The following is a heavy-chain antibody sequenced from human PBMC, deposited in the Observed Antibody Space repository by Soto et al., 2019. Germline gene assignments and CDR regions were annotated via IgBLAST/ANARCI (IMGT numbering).Heavy chain of an antibody. CDR3: ARKSGAAAAGTGYYYGMDV. D-gene: IGHD6-13*01. Sequence: SETLSLTCAVSGGSISSSNWWSWVRQPPGKGLEWIGEIYHSGSTNYNPSLKSRVTISVDKSKNQFSLKLSSVTAADTAVYYCARKSGAAAAGTGYYYGMDVWGQGTTVTVSS. V-gene: IGHV4-4*02. J-gene: IGHJ6*02. CDR1: GGSISSSNW. CDR2: IYHSGST.